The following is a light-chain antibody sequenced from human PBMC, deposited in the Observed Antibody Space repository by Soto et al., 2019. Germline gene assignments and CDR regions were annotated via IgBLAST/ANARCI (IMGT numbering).Light chain of an antibody. CDR3: QQYGSSPPFT. V-gene: IGKV3-20*01. Sequence: EIVLTKSPGTLSLSPGERATLSCRASQSVSSSYLAWYQQKPGQAPRLLIYGASSRATGIPDRFGASGSGTDFTLTISRLEPEDFAVYYCQQYGSSPPFTFGQGTKVDIK. CDR1: QSVSSSY. CDR2: GAS. J-gene: IGKJ1*01.